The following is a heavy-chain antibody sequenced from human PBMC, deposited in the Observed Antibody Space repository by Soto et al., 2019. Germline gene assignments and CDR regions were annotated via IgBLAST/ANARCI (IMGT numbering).Heavy chain of an antibody. V-gene: IGHV3-21*06. J-gene: IGHJ4*02. CDR2: ISSTTNYI. CDR1: GFTFSSYA. Sequence: GGSLRLSCAASGFTFSSYALTWVRQAPGKGLEWVSSISSTTNYIYYGDSMEGRFTISRDNAKNSLYLEMNSLRAEDTAVYYCARESEDLTSNFDYWGQGTLVTVSS. CDR3: ARESEDLTSNFDY.